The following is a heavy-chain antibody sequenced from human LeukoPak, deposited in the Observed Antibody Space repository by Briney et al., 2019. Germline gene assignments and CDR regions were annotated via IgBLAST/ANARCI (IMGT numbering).Heavy chain of an antibody. CDR2: IKQDGSEK. CDR3: ARENDFWSGFPVHFDY. Sequence: GGSLRLSCAASGFTFSSYWMSWVRQAPGKGLEWVANIKQDGSEKYYVDSVKGRFTISRDNAKNSLYLQMNSLRAEDTAVYYCARENDFWSGFPVHFDYWGQGTLVTVSS. D-gene: IGHD3-3*01. CDR1: GFTFSSYW. J-gene: IGHJ4*02. V-gene: IGHV3-7*01.